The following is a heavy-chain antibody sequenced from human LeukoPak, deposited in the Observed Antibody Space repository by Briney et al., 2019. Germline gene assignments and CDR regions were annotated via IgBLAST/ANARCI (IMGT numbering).Heavy chain of an antibody. CDR1: GFSVSNNY. Sequence: PGGSLRLSCAASGFSVSNNYMSWVRQAPGKGLEWVSVLYSGGSAYYADSVKGRFTISRDSSKNTLYLQMSSLRAEDTAEYFCARGGRDYSNYWFDPWGQGILVTVSS. V-gene: IGHV3-53*01. J-gene: IGHJ5*02. D-gene: IGHD4-11*01. CDR3: ARGGRDYSNYWFDP. CDR2: LYSGGSA.